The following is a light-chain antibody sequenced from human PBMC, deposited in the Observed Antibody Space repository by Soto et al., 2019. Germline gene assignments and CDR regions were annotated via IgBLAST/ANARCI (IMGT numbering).Light chain of an antibody. V-gene: IGKV1-5*03. Sequence: IQMTQSPSTLSASVGDRVTFTCRASQTISTWLAWYQQKPGEAPKLLIYKASTLEVGVPSRFSASGSGTEFTLTINTLKPADFATSYCQQYNSYPWTFGQGTKV. CDR1: QTISTW. CDR2: KAS. J-gene: IGKJ1*01. CDR3: QQYNSYPWT.